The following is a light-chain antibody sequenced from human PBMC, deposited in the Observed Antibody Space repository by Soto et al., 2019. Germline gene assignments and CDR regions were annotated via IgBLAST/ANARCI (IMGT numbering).Light chain of an antibody. Sequence: EIVLTQSPATLSLSPGERATLSCRASQSVSGSVAWYQQRPGQAPRLFIYDTSNRATGIPARFSGSVSGTDFTLTIGSLEPEDFAVYYCQQRSNWPPGYTFGQGTKLEIK. CDR2: DTS. J-gene: IGKJ2*01. CDR1: QSVSGS. CDR3: QQRSNWPPGYT. V-gene: IGKV3-11*01.